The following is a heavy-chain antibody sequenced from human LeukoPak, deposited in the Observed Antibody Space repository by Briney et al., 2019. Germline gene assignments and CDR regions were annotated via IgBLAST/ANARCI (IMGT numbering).Heavy chain of an antibody. CDR2: IYYSGST. CDR3: ARISWELGGGNCIDY. V-gene: IGHV4-39*07. J-gene: IGHJ4*02. D-gene: IGHD1-26*01. CDR1: GGSISSSSYY. Sequence: TSETLSLTCTVSGGSISSSSYYWGWIRQPPGKGLEWIGSIYYSGSTYYNPSLKSRVTISVDTSKNQFSLKLSSVTAADTAVYYCARISWELGGGNCIDYWGQGTLVTVSS.